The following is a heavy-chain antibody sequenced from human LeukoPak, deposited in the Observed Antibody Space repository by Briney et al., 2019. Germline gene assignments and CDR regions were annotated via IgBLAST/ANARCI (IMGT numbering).Heavy chain of an antibody. J-gene: IGHJ4*02. Sequence: ASVTVSCKASGFTFTSSAVQWVRQARGQRLEWIGWIVVGSGNTNYAQKFQERVTITRDMSTSTAYMELSSLRSEDTAVYYCAADSSGWQLPDYWGQGTLVTVSS. CDR1: GFTFTSSA. CDR2: IVVGSGNT. V-gene: IGHV1-58*01. D-gene: IGHD6-19*01. CDR3: AADSSGWQLPDY.